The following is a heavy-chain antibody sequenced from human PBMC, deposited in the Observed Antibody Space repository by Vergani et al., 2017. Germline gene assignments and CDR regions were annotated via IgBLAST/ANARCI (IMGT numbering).Heavy chain of an antibody. CDR1: GDIFNNYT. J-gene: IGHJ4*02. V-gene: IGHV1-69*02. CDR2: IIPIIRLA. CDR3: ARVSPGDNSGWEPFDY. Sequence: QVHLEQSGTEVKKPGSSVKVSCKVSGDIFNNYTVTWVRQAPGQGLEWMGRIIPIIRLATSAQKFQDRVKITGDTSTNTVDMEMNNLRSKDTAVYYCARVSPGDNSGWEPFDYWGQGTLVTVSS. D-gene: IGHD6-19*01.